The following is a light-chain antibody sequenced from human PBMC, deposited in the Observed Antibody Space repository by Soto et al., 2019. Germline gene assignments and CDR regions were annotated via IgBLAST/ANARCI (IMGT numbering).Light chain of an antibody. CDR2: GPS. CDR3: QQYNNWPDT. Sequence: EIVMTQSPATLSVSPGERATLYCRASQSVSSNLAWYQQKPGQAPRLLIYGPSTRATGIPARFSGSGSGTEFTLTISSLQSEDFAVYYCQQYNNWPDTFGQGTKLEIK. V-gene: IGKV3-15*01. CDR1: QSVSSN. J-gene: IGKJ2*01.